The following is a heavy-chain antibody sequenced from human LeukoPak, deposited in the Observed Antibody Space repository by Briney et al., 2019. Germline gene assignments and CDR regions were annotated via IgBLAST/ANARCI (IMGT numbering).Heavy chain of an antibody. D-gene: IGHD2-2*01. J-gene: IGHJ3*02. CDR2: ISSGGIST. CDR3: ARGRGDCSSTTCLPDAFDI. Sequence: GGSLRLSCAASGFTVSGYWMNWVRQAPGKGLLWVSGISSGGISTHYADSVKGRFTISRDNAKNTVHLQMNSLRAEDTGVFFCARGRGDCSSTTCLPDAFDIWGHWTAVTVCS. V-gene: IGHV3-74*01. CDR1: GFTVSGYW.